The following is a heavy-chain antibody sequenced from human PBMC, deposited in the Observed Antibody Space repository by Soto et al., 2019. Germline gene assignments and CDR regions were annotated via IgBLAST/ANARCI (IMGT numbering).Heavy chain of an antibody. CDR2: IIPIFGTA. CDR1: GGTFSNYS. Sequence: QVQLVQSGAEVKKPGSSVKVSCKASGGTFSNYSINWVRQAPGQGLEWMGGIIPIFGTANYAQKFQGRVTITADKSTSTAYMDLSSLRSDDTAVYYCARDHDYGGNSGLGLVDYWGQGTLVTVSS. CDR3: ARDHDYGGNSGLGLVDY. J-gene: IGHJ4*02. V-gene: IGHV1-69*06. D-gene: IGHD4-17*01.